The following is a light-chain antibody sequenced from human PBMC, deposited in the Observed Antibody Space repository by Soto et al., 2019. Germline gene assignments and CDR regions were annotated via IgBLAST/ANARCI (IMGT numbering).Light chain of an antibody. V-gene: IGKV3-15*01. CDR1: QSINSE. CDR2: GAS. Sequence: EIVMTQSPATLSLSPGERAALSCRASQSINSELAGYQQKPGQPPRLLLYGASTRATGVPARFTGSESGSEVTLTISGLQSEDFAVYYCQQGHNSPLTFGQGTRLEI. J-gene: IGKJ2*01. CDR3: QQGHNSPLT.